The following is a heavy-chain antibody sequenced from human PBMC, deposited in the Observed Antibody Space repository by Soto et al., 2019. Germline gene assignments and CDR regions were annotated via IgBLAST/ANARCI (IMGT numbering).Heavy chain of an antibody. Sequence: SETLSLTCAVYGGSFSGYYWSWIRQPPGKGLEWIGEINHSGSTNYNPSLKSRVTISVDTSKNQFSLKLSSVTAADTAVYYCARPLSSGWYRVFDYWGQGTLVTVSS. CDR3: ARPLSSGWYRVFDY. V-gene: IGHV4-34*01. J-gene: IGHJ4*02. D-gene: IGHD6-19*01. CDR2: INHSGST. CDR1: GGSFSGYY.